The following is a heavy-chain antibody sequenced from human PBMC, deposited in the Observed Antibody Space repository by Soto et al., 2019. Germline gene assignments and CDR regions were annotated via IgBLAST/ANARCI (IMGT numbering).Heavy chain of an antibody. V-gene: IGHV1-69*05. D-gene: IGHD3-10*01. Sequence: QVQLVQSGAEVKKPGSSVKVSCKASGGTFSSYAISWVRQAPGQGLEWMGGIIPIFGTANYAQKFQGRVTITXXDXTXXADMELSSRRSEDTAVYYCARELWFDALYYYGMDVWGQGTKVTVSS. CDR1: GGTFSSYA. CDR3: ARELWFDALYYYGMDV. CDR2: IIPIFGTA. J-gene: IGHJ6*02.